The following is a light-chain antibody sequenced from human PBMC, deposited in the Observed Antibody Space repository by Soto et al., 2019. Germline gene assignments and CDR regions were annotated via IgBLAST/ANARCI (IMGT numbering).Light chain of an antibody. J-gene: IGKJ2*01. Sequence: VLPQSPDTLSLSPGDRATLCCRASQSVRSTFLAWYQQKPGQAPRLLIYGASNRAAGIPERFSGSASGTEFTLTISRLEPDDSAVYYCQQYHDSPMNTFGQGTKLQIK. V-gene: IGKV3-20*01. CDR2: GAS. CDR3: QQYHDSPMNT. CDR1: QSVRSTF.